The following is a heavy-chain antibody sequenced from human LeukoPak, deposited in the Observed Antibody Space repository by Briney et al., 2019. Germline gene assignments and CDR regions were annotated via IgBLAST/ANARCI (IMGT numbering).Heavy chain of an antibody. CDR3: ARGGYDDYGMDV. Sequence: ASVKVSCKASGYTFTGQYMHWVRQAPGQGLEWIGWINPNNGGTSYAQKFQGRVTMTSDTSISTAYMELSRLRSDDTAVYYCARGGYDDYGMDVWGQGTTVTVSS. D-gene: IGHD6-25*01. CDR1: GYTFTGQY. J-gene: IGHJ6*02. V-gene: IGHV1-2*02. CDR2: INPNNGGT.